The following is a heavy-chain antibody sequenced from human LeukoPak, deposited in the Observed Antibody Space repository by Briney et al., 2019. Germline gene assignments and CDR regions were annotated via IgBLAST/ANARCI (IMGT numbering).Heavy chain of an antibody. J-gene: IGHJ3*02. V-gene: IGHV4-59*01. CDR3: ATRYCSGGSCYHAFDI. Sequence: SETLSLTCTVSGGSISSYYWSWLRQPPGKGLEGIGYIYYSRSTNYNPFLKSRITISVDTSKNQFSLKLSSVTAADTAVYYCATRYCSGGSCYHAFDIWGQGTMVTVSS. CDR2: IYYSRST. D-gene: IGHD2-15*01. CDR1: GGSISSYY.